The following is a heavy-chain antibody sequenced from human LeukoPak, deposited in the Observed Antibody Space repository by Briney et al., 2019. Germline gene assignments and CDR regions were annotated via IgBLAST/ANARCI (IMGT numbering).Heavy chain of an antibody. V-gene: IGHV3-64*02. D-gene: IGHD2-2*01. CDR3: ARWGSTSCYDY. CDR2: ISTNGDGT. J-gene: IGHJ4*02. CDR1: GFTFRTYA. Sequence: PGGSLRLSCAASGFTFRTYALHWVRQAPGKGLEYVSAISTNGDGTYYADSVKGRFTISRDNSKNTLFLQMGSLRADDMAVYYCARWGSTSCYDYWGQGTLVTVSS.